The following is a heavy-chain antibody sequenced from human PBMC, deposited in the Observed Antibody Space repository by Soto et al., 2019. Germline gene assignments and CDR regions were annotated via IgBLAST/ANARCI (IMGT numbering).Heavy chain of an antibody. V-gene: IGHV3-21*01. CDR3: ARVITVFDPHYYYFGMDV. J-gene: IGHJ6*02. D-gene: IGHD3-3*01. CDR2: ISSGGFYI. CDR1: GFTFRNYN. Sequence: GGSLSLSCAASGFTFRNYNMNWVRQAPGKGLEWVASISSGGFYIYYADSVKGRFTISRANAKNSLYLQMNSLRAEDTALYYCARVITVFDPHYYYFGMDVWGQGTTVTVSS.